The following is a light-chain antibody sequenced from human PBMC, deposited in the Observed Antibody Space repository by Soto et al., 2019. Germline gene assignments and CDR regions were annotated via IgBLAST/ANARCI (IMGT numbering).Light chain of an antibody. Sequence: DIVMTQSPDSLAVSLGERATINCKSSQSVLYSSNNQNYLAWFQQKPGQPPKLIIYWASTRESGVPDRFSGSGSGTDFTLTISSLQAEDVAVYYCQQDLNSRRTFGQGTKVEIQ. CDR2: WAS. CDR3: QQDLNSRRT. J-gene: IGKJ1*01. V-gene: IGKV4-1*01. CDR1: QSVLYSSNNQNY.